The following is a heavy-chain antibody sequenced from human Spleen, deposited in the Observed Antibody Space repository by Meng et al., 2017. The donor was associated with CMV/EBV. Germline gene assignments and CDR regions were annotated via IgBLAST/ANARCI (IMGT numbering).Heavy chain of an antibody. V-gene: IGHV1-18*04. Sequence: ASVKVSCKASGYTFTGYYMHWVRQAPGQGLEWMGWISAYNGNTNYAQKLQGRVTMTTDTSTSTAYMELRSLRSDDTAVYYCARDGDSGGQPTLLAWGQGTMVTVS. J-gene: IGHJ3*01. CDR3: ARDGDSGGQPTLLA. D-gene: IGHD3-10*01. CDR1: GYTFTGYY. CDR2: ISAYNGNT.